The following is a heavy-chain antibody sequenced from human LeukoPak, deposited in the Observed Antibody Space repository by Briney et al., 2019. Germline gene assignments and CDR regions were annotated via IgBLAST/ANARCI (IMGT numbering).Heavy chain of an antibody. CDR2: VKKDASEK. CDR1: GFTFSNNW. Sequence: PGGSLRLSCAASGFTFSNNWMTWVRQAPGKGLEWVASVKKDASEKYYVDSVKGRFTISRDNAKNSLYLQMSSLRVEDTAVYYCARGPLYGSRSDYFDYWGQGTLVTVSA. V-gene: IGHV3-7*01. J-gene: IGHJ4*02. D-gene: IGHD3-10*01. CDR3: ARGPLYGSRSDYFDY.